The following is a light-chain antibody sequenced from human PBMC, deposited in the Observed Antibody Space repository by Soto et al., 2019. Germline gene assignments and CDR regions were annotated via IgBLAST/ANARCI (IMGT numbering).Light chain of an antibody. V-gene: IGKV3-20*01. J-gene: IGKJ4*01. Sequence: EIVLTQSPGTLSLSPGEGATLSSRASQDVDNNFLAWYQQRPGQAPRVLIYASSRRATGIPDRFSGSGSGTEFALTISRVGPEDIAVYFCHQYYSSITFGGGTKVEVK. CDR1: QDVDNNF. CDR3: HQYYSSIT. CDR2: ASS.